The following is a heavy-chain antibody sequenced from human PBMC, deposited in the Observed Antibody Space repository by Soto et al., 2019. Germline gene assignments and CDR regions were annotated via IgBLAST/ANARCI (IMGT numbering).Heavy chain of an antibody. Sequence: ASVKVSCKTAGYTFTTCDIHWVRQAPGRGLEWMGWINHYTGKTVDAQRFQGRVTKTRDTYISTAYMEVSSLRSEDTGVYYCVTRKERSGPHYFDSWGQGTLVTVSS. D-gene: IGHD6-25*01. CDR1: GYTFTTCD. V-gene: IGHV1-8*02. J-gene: IGHJ4*02. CDR3: VTRKERSGPHYFDS. CDR2: INHYTGKT.